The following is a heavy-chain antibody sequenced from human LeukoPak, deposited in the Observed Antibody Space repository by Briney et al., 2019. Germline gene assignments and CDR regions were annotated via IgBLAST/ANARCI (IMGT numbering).Heavy chain of an antibody. V-gene: IGHV3-9*01. Sequence: GRSLRLSCAASGFTFDDYAMHWVRQAPGKGLEWVSGISWNSGSIGYADSVKGRFTISRDNAKNSLYLQMNSLRAEGTALYYCAKAAYSYALDYWGQGTLVTVSS. J-gene: IGHJ4*02. CDR1: GFTFDDYA. D-gene: IGHD5-18*01. CDR2: ISWNSGSI. CDR3: AKAAYSYALDY.